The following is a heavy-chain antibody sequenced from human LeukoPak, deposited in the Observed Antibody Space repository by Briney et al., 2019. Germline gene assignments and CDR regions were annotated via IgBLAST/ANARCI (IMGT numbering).Heavy chain of an antibody. J-gene: IGHJ4*02. D-gene: IGHD6-6*01. CDR3: AKNLGSSSGGYFDY. CDR1: GFTFSSYG. Sequence: GGSLRLSCAASGFTFSSYGMHWVRQAPGKGLEWVALISYDGSKKYFADSVKGRFTMSRDNSKNTLFLQMNSLRAEDTAVHYCAKNLGSSSGGYFDYWGQGTLVTVSS. V-gene: IGHV3-30*18. CDR2: ISYDGSKK.